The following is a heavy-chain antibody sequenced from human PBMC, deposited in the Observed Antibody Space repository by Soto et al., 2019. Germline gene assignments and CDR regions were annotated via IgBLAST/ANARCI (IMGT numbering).Heavy chain of an antibody. CDR1: GGSISSGGYY. D-gene: IGHD6-13*01. J-gene: IGHJ4*02. Sequence: QVQLQESGPGLVKPSQTLSLTCTVSGGSISSGGYYWSWIRQHSGKGLEWIGYIYHSGSTYYNPSLKSRVTISVDTSKNQFSLKLSSVTAADTAVYYCARGEQQLVRGTFDYWGQGTLVTVSS. V-gene: IGHV4-31*03. CDR2: IYHSGST. CDR3: ARGEQQLVRGTFDY.